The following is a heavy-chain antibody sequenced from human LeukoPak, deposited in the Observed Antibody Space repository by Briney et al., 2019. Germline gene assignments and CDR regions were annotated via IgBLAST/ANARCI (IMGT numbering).Heavy chain of an antibody. D-gene: IGHD1-26*01. Sequence: SVKVSCKASGGTFSSYAISWVRQAPGQGLEWMGGIIPIFGTANYAQKFQGRVTITADESTSTAYMELSSLRSEDTVVYYCADEPNSGSFLNWGQGTLVTVSS. CDR1: GGTFSSYA. J-gene: IGHJ4*02. CDR3: ADEPNSGSFLN. V-gene: IGHV1-69*01. CDR2: IIPIFGTA.